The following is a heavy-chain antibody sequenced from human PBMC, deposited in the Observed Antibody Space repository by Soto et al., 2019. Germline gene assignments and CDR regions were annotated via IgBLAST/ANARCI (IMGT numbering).Heavy chain of an antibody. D-gene: IGHD3-16*01. J-gene: IGHJ4*02. V-gene: IGHV3-7*01. CDR1: GFRFRYYW. Sequence: EVPLVESGGGLVQPGGSLRVSCAASGFRFRYYWMTWVRQAPGKGLEWVATIKEDGSEKYYVDSVKGRFTISRDNAKNSLYLQMNSLRAEDTAVYFCARDRGGEYYFDYWGQGTLVTV. CDR3: ARDRGGEYYFDY. CDR2: IKEDGSEK.